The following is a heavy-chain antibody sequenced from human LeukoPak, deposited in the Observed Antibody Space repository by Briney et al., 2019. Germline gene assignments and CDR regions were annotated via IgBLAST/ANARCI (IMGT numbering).Heavy chain of an antibody. V-gene: IGHV5-51*01. CDR2: IYPGDSDT. Sequence: GESLKISCKGSGYGFTSYWIGWVRQMPGKGLEWMGIIYPGDSDTRYSPSFQGQVTISADKSISTAYLQWSSLKASDTAMYYCARHYYGSGSYYSGIFDYWGQGTLVTVSS. CDR3: ARHYYGSGSYYSGIFDY. D-gene: IGHD3-10*01. CDR1: GYGFTSYW. J-gene: IGHJ4*02.